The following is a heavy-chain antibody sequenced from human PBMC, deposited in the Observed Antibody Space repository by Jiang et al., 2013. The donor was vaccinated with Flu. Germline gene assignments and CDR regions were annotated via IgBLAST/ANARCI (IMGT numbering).Heavy chain of an antibody. D-gene: IGHD3-22*01. CDR2: IYYSGST. CDR3: ARANYDSSGYRSIFDY. Sequence: SISSYYWSWIRQPPGKGLEWIGYIYYSGSTNYNPSLKSRVTISVDTSKNQFSLKLSSVTAADTAVYYCARANYDSSGYRSIFDYWGQGTLVTVSS. J-gene: IGHJ4*02. CDR1: SISSYY. V-gene: IGHV4-59*01.